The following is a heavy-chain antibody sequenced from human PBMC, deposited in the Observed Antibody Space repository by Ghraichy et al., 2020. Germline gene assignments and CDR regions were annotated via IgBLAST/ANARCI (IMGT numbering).Heavy chain of an antibody. V-gene: IGHV3-74*01. J-gene: IGHJ4*02. CDR3: ARVGAYDGEHVRFDY. CDR2: VKSDGSSS. Sequence: GESLNISCAASGFTFSNYYMHWVRQAPGKGLVWVSRVKSDGSSSSYTDSVKGRFTTSRDNGKNTLYLQMNSRRAEDTAVFYCARVGAYDGEHVRFDYWGQGSLVTVSS. CDR1: GFTFSNYY. D-gene: IGHD1/OR15-1a*01.